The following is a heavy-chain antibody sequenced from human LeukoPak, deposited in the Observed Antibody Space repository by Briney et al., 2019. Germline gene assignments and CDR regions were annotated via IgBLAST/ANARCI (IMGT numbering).Heavy chain of an antibody. CDR1: GMSFSSYV. V-gene: IGHV3-23*01. D-gene: IGHD3-22*01. CDR2: ISGSGAST. Sequence: PGGSLRLSCGASGMSFSSYVMSWVRQAPGKGLEWVSAISGSGASTYYADSVKGRFTISRDNSKNTLYLQMNSLRAEDTAVYYCARDLYDSGGYSSPIDYWGQGTLVTVSS. CDR3: ARDLYDSGGYSSPIDY. J-gene: IGHJ4*02.